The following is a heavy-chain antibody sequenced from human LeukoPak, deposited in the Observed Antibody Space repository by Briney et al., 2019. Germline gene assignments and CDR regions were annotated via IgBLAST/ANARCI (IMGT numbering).Heavy chain of an antibody. CDR1: GFTFSGYS. J-gene: IGHJ5*02. CDR3: ARTGGYGTSNNWFDP. V-gene: IGHV3-21*01. D-gene: IGHD5-12*01. Sequence: GGSLRLSCAASGFTFSGYSMNWVRQSPGKGLQWVSSISSSGFTYYADSMKGRFTISRDDAKNSLYLQMNSLRVEDTAVYHCARTGGYGTSNNWFDPWGQGTLVTVSS. CDR2: ISSSGFT.